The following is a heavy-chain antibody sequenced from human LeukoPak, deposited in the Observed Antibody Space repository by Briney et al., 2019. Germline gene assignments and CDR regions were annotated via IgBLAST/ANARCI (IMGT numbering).Heavy chain of an antibody. CDR2: INWNGGNT. CDR3: ARGTDYYDSSGYYSGDAFDI. J-gene: IGHJ3*02. CDR1: GFTFDDNG. V-gene: IGHV3-20*04. D-gene: IGHD3-22*01. Sequence: GGSLRLSCAASGFTFDDNGMSWVRQAPGKGLEWVSGINWNGGNTHYAASVKGRFTISRDNAKNSLYLQMNSLRAEDTALYYCARGTDYYDSSGYYSGDAFDIWGQGTMVTVSS.